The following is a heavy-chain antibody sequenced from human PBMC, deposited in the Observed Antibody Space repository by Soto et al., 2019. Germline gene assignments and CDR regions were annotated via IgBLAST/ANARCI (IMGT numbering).Heavy chain of an antibody. V-gene: IGHV1-18*04. CDR1: GYTFTSYG. CDR2: ISAYNGNT. CDR3: AREVSQVVVAAAPFDP. D-gene: IGHD2-15*01. J-gene: IGHJ5*02. Sequence: ASVKVSCKASGYTFTSYGISWVRQAPGQGLECMGWISAYNGNTNYARKLQGRVTMNTDTSTRTAYMELRSLRSDDTAVYYCAREVSQVVVAAAPFDPWGQGTLVTVSS.